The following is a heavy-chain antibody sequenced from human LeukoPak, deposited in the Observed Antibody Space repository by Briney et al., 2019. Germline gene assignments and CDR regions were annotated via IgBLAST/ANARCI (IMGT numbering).Heavy chain of an antibody. Sequence: SVKVSCKASGGTFSSYAISWVRQAPGQGLEWMGGIIPIFGTANYAQKFQGRVTVTTDESTSTAYMELSSLRSEDTAVYYCAANYYGSGRLGYYYYMDVWGKGTTVTVSS. CDR1: GGTFSSYA. CDR3: AANYYGSGRLGYYYYMDV. D-gene: IGHD3-10*01. CDR2: IIPIFGTA. V-gene: IGHV1-69*05. J-gene: IGHJ6*03.